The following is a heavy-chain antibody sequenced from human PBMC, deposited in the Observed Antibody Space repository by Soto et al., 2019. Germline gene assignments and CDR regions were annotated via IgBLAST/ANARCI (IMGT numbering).Heavy chain of an antibody. CDR2: IIPILGIA. V-gene: IGHV1-69*02. Sequence: SVKVSCKASGGTFSSYTISWVRQAPGQGLEWMGRIIPILGIANYAQKFQGRVTITADKSTSTAYMELSSLRSEDTAVYYCARGFACSSTSCYVRYYYYYMDVWGKGTTVTVSS. CDR1: GGTFSSYT. D-gene: IGHD2-2*01. CDR3: ARGFACSSTSCYVRYYYYYMDV. J-gene: IGHJ6*03.